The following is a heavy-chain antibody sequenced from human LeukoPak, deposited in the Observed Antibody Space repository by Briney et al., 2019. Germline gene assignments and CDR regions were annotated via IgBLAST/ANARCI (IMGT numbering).Heavy chain of an antibody. V-gene: IGHV1-2*02. D-gene: IGHD1-7*01. CDR3: AREDNWNYDY. CDR1: GYTFNRYY. CDR2: LNPNSGVT. J-gene: IGHJ4*02. Sequence: WASVKVSCKASGYTFNRYYMHWVRQAPGHGLEWMGWLNPNSGVTKYAQKFQGRVTMTRDTSISTAYMELSSLRSDDTAVYYCAREDNWNYDYWGQGTLVTVS.